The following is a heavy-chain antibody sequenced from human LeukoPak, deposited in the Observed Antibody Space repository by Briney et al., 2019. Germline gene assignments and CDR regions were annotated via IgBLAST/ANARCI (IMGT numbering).Heavy chain of an antibody. CDR3: AKVGIATFGVAVMPPNYYYAMDV. D-gene: IGHD3-3*01. J-gene: IGHJ6*02. CDR2: ISGSGDTT. V-gene: IGHV3-23*01. Sequence: GGSLRLSCAASGFTLSNYAMSWVRQAPGRGLEWVSVISGSGDTTYYADSVKGRFAISRDNSRNTLYLEMSSLRADDTAVYYCAKVGIATFGVAVMPPNYYYAMDVSGQGTTVAVSS. CDR1: GFTLSNYA.